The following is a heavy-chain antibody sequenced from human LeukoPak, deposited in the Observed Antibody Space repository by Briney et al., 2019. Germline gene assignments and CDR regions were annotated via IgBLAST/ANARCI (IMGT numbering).Heavy chain of an antibody. J-gene: IGHJ3*02. D-gene: IGHD3-3*01. CDR3: ARDRAHEYYDFWSGSYGDAFDI. Sequence: PSETLSLTCAVSGGSISSGGYSWSWIRQPPGKGLEWIGYIYHSGSTYYNPSLKSRVTISVDRSKNQFSLKLSSVTAADTAVYYCARDRAHEYYDFWSGSYGDAFDIWGQGTMVTVSS. V-gene: IGHV4-30-2*01. CDR1: GGSISSGGYS. CDR2: IYHSGST.